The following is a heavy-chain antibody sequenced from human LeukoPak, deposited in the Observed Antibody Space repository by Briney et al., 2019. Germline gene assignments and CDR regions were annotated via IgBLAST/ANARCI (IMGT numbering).Heavy chain of an antibody. Sequence: GGSLRLSCATSGFTFSSYAMSWVRQAPGKGLEWVSAISGSGGSTYYADSVKGRFTISRDNSKNTLYLQMNSLRAEDTAVYYCAKLYYYDSSGYRNQYYFDYWGQGTLVTVSS. D-gene: IGHD3-22*01. CDR3: AKLYYYDSSGYRNQYYFDY. V-gene: IGHV3-23*01. J-gene: IGHJ4*02. CDR1: GFTFSSYA. CDR2: ISGSGGST.